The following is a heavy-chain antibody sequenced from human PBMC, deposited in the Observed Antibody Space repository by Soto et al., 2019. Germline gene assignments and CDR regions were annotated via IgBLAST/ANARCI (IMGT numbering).Heavy chain of an antibody. CDR1: GASIRSTDYY. D-gene: IGHD3-16*02. CDR2: VYYTGST. V-gene: IGHV4-31*03. J-gene: IGHJ4*02. Sequence: PSETLSLTCTVSGASIRSTDYYWSWIRQAPGKGLEWIGYVYYTGSTYYNPSLKSRVTTSVDTSKNQFSLKLSSVTAADTAVYYCATCSGELSLSAQTFDYWGQGTLVTVSS. CDR3: ATCSGELSLSAQTFDY.